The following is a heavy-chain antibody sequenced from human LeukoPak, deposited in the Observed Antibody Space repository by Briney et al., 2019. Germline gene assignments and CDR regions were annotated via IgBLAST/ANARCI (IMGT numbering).Heavy chain of an antibody. CDR2: IWYDGSNK. V-gene: IGHV3-33*01. Sequence: PGGSLRLSCAASGFTFSSYGMHWVRQAPGKGLEWVAVIWYDGSNKYYADSVKGRFTISRDNSKNTLYLQMNSLRAEDTAVYYCARDSQRTYSSSWGAQNRFDPWGQGTLVTVSS. CDR1: GFTFSSYG. J-gene: IGHJ5*02. D-gene: IGHD6-13*01. CDR3: ARDSQRTYSSSWGAQNRFDP.